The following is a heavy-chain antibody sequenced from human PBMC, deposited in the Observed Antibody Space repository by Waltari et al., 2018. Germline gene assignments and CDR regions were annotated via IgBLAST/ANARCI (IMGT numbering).Heavy chain of an antibody. CDR3: ARPYGCSGGSCYYFDI. CDR1: GYSISSGYY. D-gene: IGHD2-15*01. Sequence: QVQLQESGPGLVKPSETLSLTCAVSGYSISSGYYWGWFRQPPGKGLEWIGSIYHSGITYDNPPLKSRVTISVDTSKNQFSLTLSSVTAADTAVYYCARPYGCSGGSCYYFDIWGQGTMVTVSS. J-gene: IGHJ3*02. V-gene: IGHV4-38-2*01. CDR2: IYHSGIT.